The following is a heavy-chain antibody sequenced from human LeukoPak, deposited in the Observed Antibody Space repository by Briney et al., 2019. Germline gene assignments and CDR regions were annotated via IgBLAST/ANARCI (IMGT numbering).Heavy chain of an antibody. J-gene: IGHJ4*02. V-gene: IGHV4-39*01. CDR3: AKTYYYDPFDF. Sequence: SETLSLTCTVSGGSISNSGYYWGWIRQPPGKGLEWIGNIYCSGSTYYNPSLKSRVTISVDTSKNQFSLKLSSVTAADTAVYYCAKTYYYDPFDFWGQGTLVTVSS. CDR2: IYCSGST. D-gene: IGHD3-22*01. CDR1: GGSISNSGYY.